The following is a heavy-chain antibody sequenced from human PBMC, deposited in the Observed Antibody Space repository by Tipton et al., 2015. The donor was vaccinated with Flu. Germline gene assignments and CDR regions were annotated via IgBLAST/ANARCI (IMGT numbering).Heavy chain of an antibody. V-gene: IGHV1-18*01. D-gene: IGHD3-10*01. CDR2: IRPYNGHT. J-gene: IGHJ4*02. CDR1: GYTFTTYG. Sequence: QLVQSGAEVKKPGASVKVSCKASGYTFTTYGISWVRQAPGQGLEWMGWIRPYNGHTNYAQKFQGRVTMTTDTSTNTAYMELRSLRSDDTAIYYCARDIYGCDSWGQGTLVTVSS. CDR3: ARDIYGCDS.